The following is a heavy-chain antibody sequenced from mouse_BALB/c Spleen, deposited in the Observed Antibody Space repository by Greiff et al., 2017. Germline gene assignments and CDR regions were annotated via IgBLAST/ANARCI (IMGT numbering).Heavy chain of an antibody. V-gene: IGHV3-2*02. CDR3: ASPYYDYDDGYFAY. CDR2: ISYSGST. D-gene: IGHD2-4*01. CDR1: GYSITSDYA. J-gene: IGHJ3*01. Sequence: VQLKESGPGLVKPSQSLSLTCTVTGYSITSDYAWNWIRQFPGNKLEWMGYISYSGSTSYNPSLKSRISITRDTSKNQFFLQLNSVTTEDTATYYCASPYYDYDDGYFAYWGQGTLVTVSA.